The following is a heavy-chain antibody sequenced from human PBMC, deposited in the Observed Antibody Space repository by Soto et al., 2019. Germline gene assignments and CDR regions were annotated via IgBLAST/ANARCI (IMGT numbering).Heavy chain of an antibody. J-gene: IGHJ1*01. D-gene: IGHD6-25*01. Sequence: GGSLRLSCAASGFTFSTYSMNWVRQAPGKGLEWVSSISSSSSYIYYADSVKGRFTISRDNAKNSLYLQMNSLRAEGTAVYYCARDLPNLPRHALWGQGSLVTVAS. CDR2: ISSSSSYI. CDR3: ARDLPNLPRHAL. CDR1: GFTFSTYS. V-gene: IGHV3-21*01.